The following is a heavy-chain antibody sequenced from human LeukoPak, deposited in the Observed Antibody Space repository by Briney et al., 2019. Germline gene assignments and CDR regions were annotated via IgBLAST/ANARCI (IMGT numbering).Heavy chain of an antibody. CDR1: GFTFSSYA. V-gene: IGHV3-74*01. CDR3: ARSREPGRDGDY. CDR2: ISSDGIST. D-gene: IGHD5-24*01. J-gene: IGHJ4*02. Sequence: GGSLRLSCAASGFTFSSYAMSWVRQAPGKGLVWVSRISSDGISTAYADSVKGRFTLSRDNAKNTLYLRMNSLRAEDTAVYFCARSREPGRDGDYWGQGTLVTVSS.